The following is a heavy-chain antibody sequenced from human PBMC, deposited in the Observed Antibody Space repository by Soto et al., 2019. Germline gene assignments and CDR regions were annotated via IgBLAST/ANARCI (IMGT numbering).Heavy chain of an antibody. CDR1: GYSFTSYW. J-gene: IGHJ6*02. Sequence: RGESLKISCKGSGYSFTSYWIGWMRQMPGKGLEWMGIIYPGDSDTRYSPSFQGQVTISADKSISTAYLQWSSLKASDTAMYYCARTAAAGKYYYGMAVWGQGTTVTVSS. D-gene: IGHD6-13*01. V-gene: IGHV5-51*01. CDR3: ARTAAAGKYYYGMAV. CDR2: IYPGDSDT.